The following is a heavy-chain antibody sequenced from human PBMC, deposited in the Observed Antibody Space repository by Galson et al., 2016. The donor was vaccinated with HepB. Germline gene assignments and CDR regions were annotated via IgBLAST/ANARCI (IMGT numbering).Heavy chain of an antibody. CDR2: INPNSGDT. J-gene: IGHJ1*01. D-gene: IGHD3-3*01. CDR3: ARGGDFWSGYFFQD. Sequence: SVKVSCRASGYRFTGYYIHWVRQAPGQGPEWLGWINPNSGDTDYAQSIQDRVTVTRDTSIRTAYLALSRLTSDDTAVYYCARGGDFWSGYFFQDWGQGTPVSVIS. V-gene: IGHV1-2*02. CDR1: GYRFTGYY.